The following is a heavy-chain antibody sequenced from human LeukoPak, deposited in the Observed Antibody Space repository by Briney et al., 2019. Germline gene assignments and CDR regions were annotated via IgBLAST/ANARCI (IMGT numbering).Heavy chain of an antibody. CDR2: ISRNSAYI. V-gene: IGHV3-21*01. J-gene: IGHJ4*02. CDR1: GFAFSAYS. CDR3: GREDYSSGTLIDY. Sequence: PGGSLRLSCAASGFAFSAYSMNWVRQAPGKGLEWVSSISRNSAYIYYADSMKGRFTISRDDAKKSLYLQVSSLGAEDTGVYYCGREDYSSGTLIDYWGQGTLVTVSS. D-gene: IGHD3-22*01.